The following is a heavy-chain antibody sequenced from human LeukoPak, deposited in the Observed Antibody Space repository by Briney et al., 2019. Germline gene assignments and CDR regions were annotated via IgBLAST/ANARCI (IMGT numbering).Heavy chain of an antibody. J-gene: IGHJ4*02. D-gene: IGHD3-22*01. CDR1: GFTFSSYG. CDR2: IRYDGSNK. Sequence: GGSLRLSCAASGFTFSSYGMHWVRQAPGKGLEWVAFIRYDGSNKYYADSVKGRFTISRDNSKDTLYLQMNSLRAEDTAVYYCAKNYYDSSGYYWLFDYWGQGTLVTVSS. V-gene: IGHV3-30*02. CDR3: AKNYYDSSGYYWLFDY.